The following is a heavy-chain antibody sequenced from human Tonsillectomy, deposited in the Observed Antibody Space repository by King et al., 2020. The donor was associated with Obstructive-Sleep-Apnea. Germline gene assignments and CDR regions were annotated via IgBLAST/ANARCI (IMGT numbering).Heavy chain of an antibody. D-gene: IGHD3-22*01. CDR1: GFTFSSYG. J-gene: IGHJ4*02. Sequence: VQLVQSGGGVVQPGRSLRLSCAASGFTFSSYGMHWVRQAPGKGLEWVAGIAYDGSNKYYADSVKGRFTISRDNSKNTLYLQMNSLRAEDTAVYYCAKELWGYDSSGYFDYWGQGTLVTVSS. CDR2: IAYDGSNK. CDR3: AKELWGYDSSGYFDY. V-gene: IGHV3-30*18.